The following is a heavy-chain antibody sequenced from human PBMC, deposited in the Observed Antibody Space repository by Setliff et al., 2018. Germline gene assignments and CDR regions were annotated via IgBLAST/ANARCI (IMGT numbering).Heavy chain of an antibody. J-gene: IGHJ4*02. CDR3: TRGYDILTGYETTLDY. V-gene: IGHV3-15*01. D-gene: IGHD3-9*01. Sequence: GGSLRLSCAASGFTFSNAWMSWVRQAPGKGLEWVGRIKSNVDFGTTNYADSVKGRFTISRDNAKNSLYLQMNSLKTEDTAVYYCTRGYDILTGYETTLDYWGQGTLVTVSS. CDR2: IKSNVDFGTT. CDR1: GFTFSNAW.